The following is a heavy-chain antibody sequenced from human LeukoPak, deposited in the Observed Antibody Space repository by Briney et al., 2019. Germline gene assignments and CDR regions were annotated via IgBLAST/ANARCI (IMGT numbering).Heavy chain of an antibody. CDR2: IYYRGST. CDR3: ARGYSGYFYY. CDR1: GGSISSSSYY. Sequence: PSETLSLTCTVSGGSISSSSYYWGWIRQPPGKGLEWIGSIYYRGSTYYNPSLKSRVTISVDTSKNQFSLKLRSVPAADTAVYYCARGYSGYFYYWGQGTLVTVSS. V-gene: IGHV4-39*01. D-gene: IGHD5-12*01. J-gene: IGHJ4*02.